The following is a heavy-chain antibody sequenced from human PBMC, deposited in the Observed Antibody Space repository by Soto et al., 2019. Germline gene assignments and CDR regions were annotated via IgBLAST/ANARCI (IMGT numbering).Heavy chain of an antibody. J-gene: IGHJ5*02. CDR2: IYYSGST. V-gene: IGHV4-39*01. CDR1: GGSISSSSYY. CDR3: ASQCSGGSCFTRGNWFDP. D-gene: IGHD2-15*01. Sequence: QLQLQESGPGLVKPSETLSLTCTVSGGSISSSSYYWGWIRQPPGKGLEWIGSIYYSGSTYYNPSRKSRVTISVDTSKNQFSLKLSSVTAADTAVYYCASQCSGGSCFTRGNWFDPWGQGTLVTVSS.